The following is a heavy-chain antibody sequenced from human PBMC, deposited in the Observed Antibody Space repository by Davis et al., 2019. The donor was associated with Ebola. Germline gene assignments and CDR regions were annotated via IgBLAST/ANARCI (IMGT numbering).Heavy chain of an antibody. J-gene: IGHJ4*02. CDR3: ARDVYEAVVAATPVDY. V-gene: IGHV3-48*03. Sequence: GESLKISCAASGFIFNTYEMNWVRQAPGKGLEWVSKISRSGSPIFYADSVKGRFTISRDNAKNSLYLQMNSLRAEDTAVYYCARDVYEAVVAATPVDYWGQGTLVTVSS. D-gene: IGHD2-15*01. CDR2: ISRSGSPI. CDR1: GFIFNTYE.